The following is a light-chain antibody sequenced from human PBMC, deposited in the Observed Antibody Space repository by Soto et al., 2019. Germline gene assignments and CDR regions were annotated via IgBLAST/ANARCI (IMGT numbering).Light chain of an antibody. Sequence: EIVLTQSPGTLSLSPGERATLSCRAIQSVSNNYLAWYQQKPGQAPRLLMFRTSSRATGFPARFSGSGSGTEFNLTISSLQSEDFGVYYCQQYNNWPRATFGGGTKVDIK. CDR3: QQYNNWPRAT. J-gene: IGKJ4*01. CDR2: RTS. V-gene: IGKV3-15*01. CDR1: QSVSNN.